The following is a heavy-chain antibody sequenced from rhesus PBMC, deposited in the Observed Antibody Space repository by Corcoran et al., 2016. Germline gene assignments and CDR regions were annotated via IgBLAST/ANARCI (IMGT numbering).Heavy chain of an antibody. Sequence: QVTLKESGPALVKPTQTLTLTCTFSGLSLSTSGMGVGLIRQPPGKALEWLASNYWDDDKYYSTSLKGSLTISKNTSKNQVVLAMTNMDPVDTTTYYWARGGTTVAAQIDYWGQGVLVTVSS. V-gene: IGHV2S1*01. D-gene: IGHD4-29*01. J-gene: IGHJ4*01. CDR2: NYWDDDK. CDR3: ARGGTTVAAQIDY. CDR1: GLSLSTSGMG.